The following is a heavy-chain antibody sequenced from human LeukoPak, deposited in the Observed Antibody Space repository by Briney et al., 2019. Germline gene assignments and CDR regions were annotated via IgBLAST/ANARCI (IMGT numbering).Heavy chain of an antibody. CDR3: ARDQQYHRPAGWFDP. CDR1: GGSFNGYY. D-gene: IGHD1-14*01. CDR2: INDIGLS. V-gene: IGHV4-34*01. J-gene: IGHJ5*02. Sequence: SETLSLTCAVSGGSFNGYYWGWIRQSPGRGLEWIGDINDIGLSSYNPSLKSRVTISVETPRKEFSLNLTSVTAADTAVYYCARDQQYHRPAGWFDPWGQGTLVTVSS.